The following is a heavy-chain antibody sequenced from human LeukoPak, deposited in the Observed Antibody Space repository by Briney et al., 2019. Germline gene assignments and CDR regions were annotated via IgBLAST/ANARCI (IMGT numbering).Heavy chain of an antibody. CDR2: ISYDGSNK. D-gene: IGHD6-19*01. Sequence: GGSLRLSCAASGFTFSSYAMHWVRQAPGKGLEWVAVISYDGSNKYYADSVKGRFTISRDNSKNTLYLQMNSLRAEDTAVYYCAKDGRQWLLTGGFDSWGQGTLVTVSS. V-gene: IGHV3-30-3*01. CDR1: GFTFSSYA. CDR3: AKDGRQWLLTGGFDS. J-gene: IGHJ4*02.